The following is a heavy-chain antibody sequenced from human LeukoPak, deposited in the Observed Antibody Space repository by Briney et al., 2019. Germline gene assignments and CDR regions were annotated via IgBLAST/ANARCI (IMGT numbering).Heavy chain of an antibody. J-gene: IGHJ6*02. CDR2: SRNKANSDTT. D-gene: IGHD1-1*01. CDR1: GFTFSDHY. V-gene: IGHV3-72*01. Sequence: GGSLRLSCVASGFTFSDHYMDWVRQAPGKGLEWVGRSRNKANSDTTEYAASVKGRFTISRDDFKSIAYLQMNSLKTEDTAVYYCSRSNWNDYFYQYQGMDVWGQGTTVTVSS. CDR3: SRSNWNDYFYQYQGMDV.